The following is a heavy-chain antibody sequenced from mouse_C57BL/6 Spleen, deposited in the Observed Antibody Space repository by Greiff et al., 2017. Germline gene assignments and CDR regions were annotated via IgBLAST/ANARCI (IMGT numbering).Heavy chain of an antibody. V-gene: IGHV1-12*01. D-gene: IGHD2-13*01. CDR3: ARRTRSAMEY. CDR1: GYTFTSYS. J-gene: IGHJ4*01. CDR2: IYPGHGDT. Sequence: QVQLQQSGAELVRPGASVKMSCKASGYTFTSYSMHWVQQTTRQGLAWIGAIYPGHGDTSYNQKFKGKATLTLDKSSSTAYMQLSSLTSEDSAVEYCARRTRSAMEYWGQGTSVTVSS.